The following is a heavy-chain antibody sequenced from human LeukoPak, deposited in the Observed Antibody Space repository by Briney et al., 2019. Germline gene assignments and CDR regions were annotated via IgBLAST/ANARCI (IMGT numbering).Heavy chain of an antibody. V-gene: IGHV1-69*06. D-gene: IGHD5-18*01. CDR3: ARDLDSYGNADAFDI. CDR1: GGTFSSYA. J-gene: IGHJ3*02. Sequence: SVKVSCKASGGTFSSYAISWVRQAPGQGLEWMGGIIPIFGTANYAQKFQGRVTITADKSTSTAYMELSSLRSEDTAVYYCARDLDSYGNADAFDIWGQGTMVTVSS. CDR2: IIPIFGTA.